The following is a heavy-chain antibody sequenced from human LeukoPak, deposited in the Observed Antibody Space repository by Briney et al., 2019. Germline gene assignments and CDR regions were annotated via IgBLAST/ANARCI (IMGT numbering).Heavy chain of an antibody. D-gene: IGHD3-10*01. CDR1: GGSFSGNF. Sequence: SETLSLTCAVYGGSFSGNFWTWIRQPPGKGLEWVGEINHSGSTNYNPFLKSRVTISLDTSKNQFSLKMSSVTAADTAVYYCASDGGRRFSHWGQGTLVTVSS. V-gene: IGHV4-34*01. CDR3: ASDGGRRFSH. J-gene: IGHJ4*02. CDR2: INHSGST.